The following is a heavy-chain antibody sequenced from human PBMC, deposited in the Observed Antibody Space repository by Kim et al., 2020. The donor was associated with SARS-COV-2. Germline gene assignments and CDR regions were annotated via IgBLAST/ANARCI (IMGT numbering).Heavy chain of an antibody. D-gene: IGHD3-16*01. Sequence: KANSYSTSYAASVKGRFTISRDDSKNTAYLQMNSLKTEDTDVYYCTRHGAYWGQGTLVTVSS. J-gene: IGHJ4*02. V-gene: IGHV3-73*01. CDR2: KANSYST. CDR3: TRHGAY.